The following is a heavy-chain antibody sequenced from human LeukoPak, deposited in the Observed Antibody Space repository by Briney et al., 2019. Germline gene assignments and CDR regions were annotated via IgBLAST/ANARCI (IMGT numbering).Heavy chain of an antibody. Sequence: GGSLRLSCAASGFSVSYNYMSWVRQTPGKGLEWISIIYSDDSTYYADSVKGRFTMSRDNSKNTLYLQMNSLRAEDTAVYYCAKTYSSGWYEYFQHWGQGTLVTVSS. V-gene: IGHV3-53*05. CDR3: AKTYSSGWYEYFQH. CDR1: GFSVSYNY. D-gene: IGHD6-19*01. CDR2: IYSDDST. J-gene: IGHJ1*01.